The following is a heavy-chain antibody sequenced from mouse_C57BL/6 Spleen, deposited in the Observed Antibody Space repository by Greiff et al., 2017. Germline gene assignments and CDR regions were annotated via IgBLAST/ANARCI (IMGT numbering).Heavy chain of an antibody. Sequence: QVQLQQSGAELARPGASVKLSCEASGYTFTSYGISWVKQRTGQGLEWIGEIYPRSGNTYYNEKVKGKVTLTADKTSSTVYMELRSLTSEDSAVYFCARDGKGYAMDDWGKGTSVTVSS. D-gene: IGHD2-1*01. CDR2: IYPRSGNT. CDR3: ARDGKGYAMDD. J-gene: IGHJ4*01. V-gene: IGHV1-81*01. CDR1: GYTFTSYG.